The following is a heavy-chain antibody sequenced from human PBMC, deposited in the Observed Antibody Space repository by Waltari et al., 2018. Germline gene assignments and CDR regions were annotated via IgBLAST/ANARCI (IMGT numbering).Heavy chain of an antibody. CDR3: AKDRWDSSGYYGDYFDY. CDR2: ISYDGSNK. J-gene: IGHJ4*02. CDR1: GFTFSSSG. Sequence: QVQLVESGGGVVQPGRSLRLSCAASGFTFSSSGMHGIRQAPGKGLEWVAVISYDGSNKYYADSVKGRFTISRDNSKNTLYLQMNSLRAEDTAVYYCAKDRWDSSGYYGDYFDYWGQGTLVTVSS. V-gene: IGHV3-30*18. D-gene: IGHD3-22*01.